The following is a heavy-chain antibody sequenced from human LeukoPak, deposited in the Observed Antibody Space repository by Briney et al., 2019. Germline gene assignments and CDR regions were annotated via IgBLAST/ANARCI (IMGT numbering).Heavy chain of an antibody. V-gene: IGHV4-4*07. Sequence: SETLSLTCTVSGGSLTTYFWNWLRQPAGKGLEWIGHVYNGMIANYNPSHESRVTISLDRSKTEFSLTLTSVTAADTAVYSCARSNYLDFQYWGTGTLVTVSS. J-gene: IGHJ4*02. CDR1: GGSLTTYF. D-gene: IGHD4/OR15-4a*01. CDR3: ARSNYLDFQY. CDR2: VYNGMIA.